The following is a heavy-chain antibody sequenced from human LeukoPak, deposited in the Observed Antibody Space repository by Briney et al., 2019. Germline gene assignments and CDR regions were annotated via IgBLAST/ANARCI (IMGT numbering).Heavy chain of an antibody. J-gene: IGHJ4*02. CDR1: GYTFTSYG. CDR3: ARDLRVVATTPGGY. CDR2: ISAYNGNT. V-gene: IGHV1-18*01. D-gene: IGHD5-12*01. Sequence: VASVKVSCKASGYTFTSYGISWVRQAPGQGLEWMGWISAYNGNTNYAQKLQGRVTLTTDTSTSTAYMELRSLRSDDTAVYYCARDLRVVATTPGGYWGQGTLVTVSS.